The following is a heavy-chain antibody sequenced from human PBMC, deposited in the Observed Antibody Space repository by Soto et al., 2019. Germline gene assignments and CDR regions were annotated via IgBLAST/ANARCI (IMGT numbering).Heavy chain of an antibody. CDR3: VRDGTKTVRDWFDP. V-gene: IGHV4-4*07. J-gene: IGHJ5*02. Sequence: SDTLSLTCTVSGACISGYYWSWMRKSAGKGLEWIGRIYATGTTDYNPSLKSRVMMSVDTSKKQFSLKLRSVTAADTAVYYCVRDGTKTVRDWFDPWGQGISVTVSS. CDR2: IYATGTT. CDR1: GACISGYY. D-gene: IGHD1-1*01.